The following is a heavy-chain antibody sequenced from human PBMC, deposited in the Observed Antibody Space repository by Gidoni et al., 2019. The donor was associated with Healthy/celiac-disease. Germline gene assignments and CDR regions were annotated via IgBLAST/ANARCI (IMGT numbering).Heavy chain of an antibody. J-gene: IGHJ4*02. CDR2: INHSGST. Sequence: QVQLQQWGAGLLKPSETLSLTCAVYGGSFSGYYWSWIRQPPGKGLEWIGEINHSGSTNYNPSLKSRVTISVDTSKNQFSLKLSSVTAADTAVYYCARGSGVRGDCYCGDFDYWGQGTLVTVSS. CDR3: ARGSGVRGDCYCGDFDY. CDR1: GGSFSGYY. D-gene: IGHD2-21*01. V-gene: IGHV4-34*01.